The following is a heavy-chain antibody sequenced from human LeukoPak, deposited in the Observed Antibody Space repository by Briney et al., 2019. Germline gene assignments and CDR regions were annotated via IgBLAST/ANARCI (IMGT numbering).Heavy chain of an antibody. V-gene: IGHV3-30-3*01. Sequence: GRSLRLSCAASGFTFSSYAIHWVRQAPGKGLEWVAIISYDGTNKYYADSVRGRFTISRDNSKNTLYQQMNSLRAEDTAVYYCARDFGWLSGFDNWGQGTLVTVSS. J-gene: IGHJ4*02. CDR2: ISYDGTNK. CDR3: ARDFGWLSGFDN. CDR1: GFTFSSYA. D-gene: IGHD3-9*01.